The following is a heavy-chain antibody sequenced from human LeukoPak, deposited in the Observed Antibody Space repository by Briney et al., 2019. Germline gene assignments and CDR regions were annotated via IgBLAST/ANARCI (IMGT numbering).Heavy chain of an antibody. CDR3: ARVVDCSSTSCYSGYYYYGMDV. Sequence: PSETLPLTCTVSGGSISSYYWSWIRQPAGKGLEWIGRIYTSGSTNYNPSLKSRVTISVDTSKNQFSLKLSSVTAADTAVYYCARVVDCSSTSCYSGYYYYGMDVWGQGTTVTVSS. CDR1: GGSISSYY. J-gene: IGHJ6*02. V-gene: IGHV4-4*07. D-gene: IGHD2-2*01. CDR2: IYTSGST.